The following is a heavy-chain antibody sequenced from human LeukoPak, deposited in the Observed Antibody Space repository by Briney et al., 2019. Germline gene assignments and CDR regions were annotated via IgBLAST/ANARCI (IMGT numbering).Heavy chain of an antibody. Sequence: KTSETLSLTCAVYGGSFSGYYWSWIRQPPGKGLEWIGEINHSGGTNYNPSLKSRVTISVDTSKNQFSLTLSSVTAADTAVYYCARVTRDIVVVPAARGYYYYYYMDVWGKGTTVTVSS. CDR3: ARVTRDIVVVPAARGYYYYYYMDV. V-gene: IGHV4-34*01. CDR1: GGSFSGYY. J-gene: IGHJ6*03. D-gene: IGHD2-2*01. CDR2: INHSGGT.